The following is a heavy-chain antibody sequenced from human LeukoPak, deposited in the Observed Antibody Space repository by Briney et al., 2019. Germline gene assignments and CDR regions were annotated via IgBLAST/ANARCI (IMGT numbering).Heavy chain of an antibody. CDR1: GFTFSDYY. V-gene: IGHV3-11*01. D-gene: IGHD3-10*01. CDR2: ISSSGSTI. CDR3: VFDGSGSYAPYYFDY. J-gene: IGHJ4*02. Sequence: GGSLRLSCAASGFTFSDYYMSWIRQAPGKGLEWVSYISSSGSTIYYADSVKGRFTISRDNAKNSLYLQMNSLRAEDTAVYYCVFDGSGSYAPYYFDYWGQGTLVTVSS.